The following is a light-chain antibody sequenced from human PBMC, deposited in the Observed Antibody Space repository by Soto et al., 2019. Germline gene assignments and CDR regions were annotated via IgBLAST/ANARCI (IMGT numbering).Light chain of an antibody. J-gene: IGLJ2*01. CDR3: QSYDSSLSGSRV. V-gene: IGLV1-40*01. CDR1: SSNIGAGFD. CDR2: RNY. Sequence: QAVVTQPPSVSGAPGQRVTISCTGSSSNIGAGFDVHWYQHLPGAAPKLLIYRNYNRPSGVPDRFSGSKSGTSASLAITGLQAEDEADYYCQSYDSSLSGSRVFGGGTKLTVL.